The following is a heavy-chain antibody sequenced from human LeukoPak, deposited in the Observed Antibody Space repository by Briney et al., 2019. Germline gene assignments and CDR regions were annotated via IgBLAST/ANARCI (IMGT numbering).Heavy chain of an antibody. V-gene: IGHV1-2*02. CDR2: INPNSGGA. Sequence: ASVKVSCKASGYTFTGHYMHWVRQAPGQGLEWMGWINPNSGGANYAQKFQGRVTMTRDTSISTAYMELSGLRSDDTAVYSCARGLLGQQLVPDYWGQGTLVTVSS. CDR3: ARGLLGQQLVPDY. D-gene: IGHD6-13*01. J-gene: IGHJ4*02. CDR1: GYTFTGHY.